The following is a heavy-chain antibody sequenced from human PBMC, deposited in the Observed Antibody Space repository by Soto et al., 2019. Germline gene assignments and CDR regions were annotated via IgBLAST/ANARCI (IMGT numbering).Heavy chain of an antibody. Sequence: GASVKVSCKASGYTFTSYGIAWVRQAPGQDLEWMGWISAYNGDTNYAQRLQGRVTMTTGTSTSTVYMELKSLKSDDTAVYYCARDQEYSTSGLYWFDLWGQGTLVTVSS. J-gene: IGHJ5*02. D-gene: IGHD6-6*01. V-gene: IGHV1-18*04. CDR2: ISAYNGDT. CDR3: ARDQEYSTSGLYWFDL. CDR1: GYTFTSYG.